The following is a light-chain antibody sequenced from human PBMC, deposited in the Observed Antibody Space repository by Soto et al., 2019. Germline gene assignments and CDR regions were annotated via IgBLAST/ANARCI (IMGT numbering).Light chain of an antibody. CDR2: AAS. J-gene: IGKJ1*01. Sequence: ETVMTQSPATLSVSPGERATLSCRASQSVSGDLAWYQQKPGQAPRLLIFAASTRATSVPARFTGSRSGTEFTLTINSLQSEDFAIYYCQQYNNWPRTFGQGTNVEIK. V-gene: IGKV3-15*01. CDR3: QQYNNWPRT. CDR1: QSVSGD.